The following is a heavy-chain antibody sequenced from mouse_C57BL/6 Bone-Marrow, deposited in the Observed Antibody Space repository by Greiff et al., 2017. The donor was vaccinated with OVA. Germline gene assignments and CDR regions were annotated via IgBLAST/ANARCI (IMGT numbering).Heavy chain of an antibody. CDR2: IDPSDSYT. D-gene: IGHD2-4*01. J-gene: IGHJ1*03. CDR3: ARSITSSWHFDV. V-gene: IGHV1-69*01. Sequence: QVQLQQPGAELVMPGASVKLSCKASGYTFTSYWMHWVKQRPGQGLEWIGEIDPSDSYTNYNQKFKGKSTLTVDKSSSTAYLQLSSLTSEDSAVYYCARSITSSWHFDVWGRGTTVTVTS. CDR1: GYTFTSYW.